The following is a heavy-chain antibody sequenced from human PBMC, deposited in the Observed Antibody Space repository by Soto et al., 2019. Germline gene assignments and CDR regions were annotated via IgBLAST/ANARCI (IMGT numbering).Heavy chain of an antibody. CDR3: ARGGTFAYDTSGYSVY. J-gene: IGHJ4*02. Sequence: ASVKVSCKTSAYTFSAYYMHWVRQAPGQGLEWMGWINPKSGGTLYAQKFQGRVTMTRDTSISTAYMELSRLRSADTAVYYCARGGTFAYDTSGYSVYWGQGTLVTVSS. CDR2: INPKSGGT. V-gene: IGHV1-2*02. CDR1: AYTFSAYY. D-gene: IGHD3-22*01.